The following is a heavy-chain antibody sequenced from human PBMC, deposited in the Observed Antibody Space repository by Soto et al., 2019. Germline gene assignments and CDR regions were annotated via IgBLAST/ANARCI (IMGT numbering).Heavy chain of an antibody. CDR1: GFTFSSYA. V-gene: IGHV3-30-3*01. CDR3: AREETYYDFWSGSPKYYYYGMDV. J-gene: IGHJ6*02. CDR2: ISYDGSNK. D-gene: IGHD3-3*01. Sequence: GGSLRLSCAASGFTFSSYAMHWVRQAPGKGLEWVAVISYDGSNKYYADSVKGRFTISRDNSKNTLYLQMNSLRAEDTAVYYCAREETYYDFWSGSPKYYYYGMDVWGQGTTVTVSS.